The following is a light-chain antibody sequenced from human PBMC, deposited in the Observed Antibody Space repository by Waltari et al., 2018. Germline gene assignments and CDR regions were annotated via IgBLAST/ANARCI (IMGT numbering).Light chain of an antibody. CDR1: ELPRKY. CDR2: EDT. Sequence: SYELTQPPSVSVSPGQTARITCPGHELPRKYAYWFQQKSGQATRLVIYEDTKRPSGIPERFSGSSSGTVATLTITGAQVDDEADYYCYSSDSTGLRVFGGGTTVVVL. V-gene: IGLV3-10*01. CDR3: YSSDSTGLRV. J-gene: IGLJ1*01.